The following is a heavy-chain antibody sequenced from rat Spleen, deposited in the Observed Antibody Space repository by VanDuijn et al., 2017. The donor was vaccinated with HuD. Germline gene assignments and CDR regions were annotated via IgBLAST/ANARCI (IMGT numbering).Heavy chain of an antibody. CDR3: ATMGGTTGVMDA. D-gene: IGHD1-5*01. CDR2: ISPSGGST. V-gene: IGHV5-19*01. J-gene: IGHJ4*01. Sequence: EVQLVESGGGLVQPGRSLKLSCAASGFTFSNYGMHWIRQAPTKGLEWVASISPSGGSTYYRDSVKGRFTISRDNAKSTLYLQMDSLRSEDTATYYCATMGGTTGVMDAWGQGASVTVSS. CDR1: GFTFSNYG.